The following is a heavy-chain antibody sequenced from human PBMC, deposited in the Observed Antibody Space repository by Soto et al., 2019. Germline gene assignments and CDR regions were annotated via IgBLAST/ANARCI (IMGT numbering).Heavy chain of an antibody. CDR1: GGTFSSYA. V-gene: IGHV1-69*01. CDR3: ARDPGAPASSADQDRYYYYGMDV. J-gene: IGHJ6*02. Sequence: QVQLVQSGAEVKKPGSSVKVSCKASGGTFSSYAISWVRQAPGQGLEWMGGIIPIFGTANYAQKFQGRVTITADESTSTAYVELSSLRSEDTAVYYCARDPGAPASSADQDRYYYYGMDVWGQGTTVTVSS. D-gene: IGHD6-19*01. CDR2: IIPIFGTA.